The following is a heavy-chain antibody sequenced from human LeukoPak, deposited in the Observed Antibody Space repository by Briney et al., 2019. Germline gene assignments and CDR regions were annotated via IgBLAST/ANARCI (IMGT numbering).Heavy chain of an antibody. J-gene: IGHJ4*02. V-gene: IGHV4-39*01. CDR3: ARRYDYVWRYLAD. CDR1: GGSTSSSSYY. D-gene: IGHD3-16*01. CDR2: IYYSGST. Sequence: PSEPLSLTCSVYGGSTSSSSYYWGWIRQSPGKGLEWIGSIYYSGSTYYNPSLKSRVTISVDTSKNQFSLKLSSVTAADTAVYYCARRYDYVWRYLADWGQGTLVTVSS.